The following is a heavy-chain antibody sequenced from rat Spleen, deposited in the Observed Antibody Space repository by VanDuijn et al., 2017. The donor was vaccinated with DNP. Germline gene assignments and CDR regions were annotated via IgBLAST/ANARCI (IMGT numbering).Heavy chain of an antibody. J-gene: IGHJ3*01. V-gene: IGHV5-17*01. D-gene: IGHD1-10*01. CDR1: GITFSDYA. Sequence: EVQLVESGGGLVQPGRSLKLSCAVSGITFSDYAMAWVRQAPKKGLEWVATIIYDGSSTYYRDSVKGRFTISRDNAKSTLYLQMDSLRSEDTATYYCARNLYNNYGFAYWGQGTLVTVSS. CDR2: IIYDGSST. CDR3: ARNLYNNYGFAY.